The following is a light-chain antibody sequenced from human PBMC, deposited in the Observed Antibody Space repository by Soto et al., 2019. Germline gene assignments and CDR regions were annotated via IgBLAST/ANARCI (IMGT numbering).Light chain of an antibody. CDR1: SSNLGAGCD. Sequence: QSVLTQPPSVSGAPGQRVTLSCTGTSSNLGAGCDVPWYQQLPGTAPKLFIYDINNRPSGVPDRFSGSKSGTSASLVISGLQDEDEDEYYYRCYDNALTGYWVFGGGSQVTVL. CDR2: DIN. CDR3: RCYDNALTGYWV. J-gene: IGLJ3*02. V-gene: IGLV1-40*01.